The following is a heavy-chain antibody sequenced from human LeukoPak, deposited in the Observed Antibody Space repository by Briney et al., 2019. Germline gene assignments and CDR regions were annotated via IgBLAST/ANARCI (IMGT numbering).Heavy chain of an antibody. CDR2: INPNSGGT. D-gene: IGHD3-22*01. J-gene: IGHJ4*02. Sequence: ASVKVSCKASGYTFTGYYMHWVRQAPGQGLEWMGRINPNSGGTNYAQKFQGRVTMTRDTSISTAYMELSGLRSDDTAVYYCARDLRYYDSSGYPSGYWGQGTLVTVSS. CDR3: ARDLRYYDSSGYPSGY. CDR1: GYTFTGYY. V-gene: IGHV1-2*06.